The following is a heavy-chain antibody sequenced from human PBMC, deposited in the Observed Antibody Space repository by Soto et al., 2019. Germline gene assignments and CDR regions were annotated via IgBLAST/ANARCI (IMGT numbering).Heavy chain of an antibody. Sequence: QVQLQESGPRLIQPSETLSLTCSVSNGSISTYYWTWVRQPPGKGLEWIGYVYYSGSTNYNPPLKSRVAMSVDTSKNQFSLELKSVTAADTAIYYCVRDYLLTGFDTWGQGTLVTVSA. CDR1: NGSISTYY. V-gene: IGHV4-59*01. CDR2: VYYSGST. D-gene: IGHD3-9*01. CDR3: VRDYLLTGFDT. J-gene: IGHJ5*02.